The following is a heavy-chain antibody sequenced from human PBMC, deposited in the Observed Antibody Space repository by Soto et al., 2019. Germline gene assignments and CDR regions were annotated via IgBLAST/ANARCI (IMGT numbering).Heavy chain of an antibody. CDR3: AKPLDFGEFDY. J-gene: IGHJ4*02. D-gene: IGHD2-21*01. CDR1: GFTFTNFA. Sequence: GGSLRLSCAASGFTFTNFAMSWVRQAPGKGLEWVAGVSGSGGSTYYADSVKGRFTISRDTSKNTLYLEMNSLRAEDTAVYYCAKPLDFGEFDYWGQGTLVTVSS. V-gene: IGHV3-23*01. CDR2: VSGSGGST.